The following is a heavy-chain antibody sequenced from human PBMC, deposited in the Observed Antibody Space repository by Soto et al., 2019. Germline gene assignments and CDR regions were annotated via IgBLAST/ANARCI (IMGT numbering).Heavy chain of an antibody. J-gene: IGHJ6*01. D-gene: IGHD3-3*02. CDR1: GGTFSTSA. CDR2: IMPIFRTP. V-gene: IGHV1-69*13. CDR3: ARDKDRQQLGGNYPYGMEV. Sequence: QVQLEQSGAEVKKPGSSVQVSCKASGGTFSTSAISWVRQAPGQGLEWMGGIMPIFRTPDYAQKFQGRVTITAEEYTSTAYMESSGLRSADTAVYYCARDKDRQQLGGNYPYGMEVRGQWTTVTVSS.